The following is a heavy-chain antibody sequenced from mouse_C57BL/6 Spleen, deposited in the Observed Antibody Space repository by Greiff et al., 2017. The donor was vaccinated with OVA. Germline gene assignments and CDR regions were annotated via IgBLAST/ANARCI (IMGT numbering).Heavy chain of an antibody. CDR2: IYPRDGST. Sequence: QVQLKESGPELVKPGASVKLSCKASGYTFTSYDINWVKQRPGQGLEWIGWIYPRDGSTKYNEKFKGKATLTVDTSSSTAYMELHSLTSEDSAVYFCARDYYYGSSYFDYWGQGTTLTVSS. V-gene: IGHV1-85*01. D-gene: IGHD1-1*01. J-gene: IGHJ2*01. CDR3: ARDYYYGSSYFDY. CDR1: GYTFTSYD.